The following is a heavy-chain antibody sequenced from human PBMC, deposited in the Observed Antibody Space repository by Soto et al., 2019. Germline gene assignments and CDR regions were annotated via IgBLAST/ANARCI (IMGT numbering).Heavy chain of an antibody. V-gene: IGHV3-74*01. Sequence: DVQLVESGGGLVQPGGSLRLSCAASGFTFSNYWMHWVRLTPGKGLVWVSRVNGDGSITSYADSVKGRFTISRDNAKNTLYLHMNSLRAEDTALYYCARVSQGSYCSGGNCYSDYWGQGTLATVSS. D-gene: IGHD2-15*01. CDR3: ARVSQGSYCSGGNCYSDY. CDR1: GFTFSNYW. CDR2: VNGDGSIT. J-gene: IGHJ4*02.